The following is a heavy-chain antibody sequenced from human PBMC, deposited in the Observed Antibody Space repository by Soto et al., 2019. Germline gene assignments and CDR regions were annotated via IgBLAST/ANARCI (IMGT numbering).Heavy chain of an antibody. CDR2: IYYSGST. CDR3: ARHLAEAGHWFDP. D-gene: IGHD3-3*02. CDR1: HGSISSSSYY. J-gene: IGHJ5*02. V-gene: IGHV4-39*01. Sequence: KTSDTLSFPCTVSHGSISSSSYYWGLIRQPPGKGLEWIGSIYYSGSTYYNPSLKSRVTISVDTSKNQFSLKLSSVTAANTAVYYCARHLAEAGHWFDPWGQGTLVTVSS.